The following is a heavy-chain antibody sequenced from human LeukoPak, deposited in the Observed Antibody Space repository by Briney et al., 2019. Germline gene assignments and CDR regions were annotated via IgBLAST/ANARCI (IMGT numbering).Heavy chain of an antibody. V-gene: IGHV4-34*01. CDR3: ARTGCSGGSCYYDY. CDR1: GGSFSGYY. D-gene: IGHD2-15*01. Sequence: SETLSLTCAVYGGSFSGYYWSWIRQPPGKGLEWIGEINHSGSTNYNPSLKSRVTISVDTSENQFSLKLSSVTAADTAVYYCARTGCSGGSCYYDYWGQGTLVTVSS. J-gene: IGHJ4*02. CDR2: INHSGST.